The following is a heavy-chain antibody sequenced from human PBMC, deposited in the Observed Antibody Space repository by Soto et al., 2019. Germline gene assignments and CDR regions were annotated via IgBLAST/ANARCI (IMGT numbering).Heavy chain of an antibody. Sequence: PSETLSLTCTVSGGSISSYYWSWIRQPPGKGLEWIGYIYYSGSTNYNPSLKSRVTISVDTSKNQFSLKLSSVTAADTAVYYCASLSIAADGNWFDPWGQGPLVNVSS. D-gene: IGHD6-6*01. CDR3: ASLSIAADGNWFDP. CDR1: GGSISSYY. V-gene: IGHV4-59*01. J-gene: IGHJ5*02. CDR2: IYYSGST.